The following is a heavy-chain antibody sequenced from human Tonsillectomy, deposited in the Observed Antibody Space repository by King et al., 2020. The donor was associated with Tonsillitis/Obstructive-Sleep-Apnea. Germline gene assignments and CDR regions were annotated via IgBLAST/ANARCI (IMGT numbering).Heavy chain of an antibody. D-gene: IGHD3-3*01. CDR3: ARGPNYDFRSGDNWFDP. J-gene: IGHJ5*02. CDR1: GYTFTGYY. Sequence: VQLVESGAEVKKPGASVKVSCKASGYTFTGYYMHWVRQAPGLGLEWMGWINPNSGGTNYAQKFQGGVTMTRDTSIRKAYMVLSRLRSDDTAVYYCARGPNYDFRSGDNWFDPWGQGTLVTVSS. V-gene: IGHV1-2*02. CDR2: INPNSGGT.